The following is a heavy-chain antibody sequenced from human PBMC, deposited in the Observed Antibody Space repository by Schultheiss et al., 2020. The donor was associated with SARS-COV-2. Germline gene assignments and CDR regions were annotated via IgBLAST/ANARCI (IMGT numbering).Heavy chain of an antibody. D-gene: IGHD6-13*01. Sequence: SQTLSLTCTVSGGSISSYYWSWIRQPAGKGLEWIGYIYYSGSTNYNPSLKSRVTISVDTSKNQFSLKLSSVTAADTAVYYCARDVAKPRIAAAGTLFDYWGQGTLVTVSS. J-gene: IGHJ4*02. CDR1: GGSISSYY. V-gene: IGHV4-59*12. CDR3: ARDVAKPRIAAAGTLFDY. CDR2: IYYSGST.